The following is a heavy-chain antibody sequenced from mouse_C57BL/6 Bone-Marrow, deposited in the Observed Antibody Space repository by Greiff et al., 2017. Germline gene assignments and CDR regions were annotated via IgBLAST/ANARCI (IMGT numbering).Heavy chain of an antibody. CDR3: ARGGLRLYYFDY. CDR2: IYPRSGNT. Sequence: QVQLQQSGAELARPGASVQLSCKASGYTFTSYGISWVKQRPGPGLEWIGEIYPRSGNTYYNEKFKGKATLTADKSSSTAYRELRSLTSEDSAVYFCARGGLRLYYFDYWGQGTTLTDSS. J-gene: IGHJ2*01. V-gene: IGHV1-81*01. CDR1: GYTFTSYG.